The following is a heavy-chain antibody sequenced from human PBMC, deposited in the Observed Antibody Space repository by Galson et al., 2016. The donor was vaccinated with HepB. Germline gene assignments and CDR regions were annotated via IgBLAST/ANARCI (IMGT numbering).Heavy chain of an antibody. Sequence: SLRLSCAASGFTFSSYSMHWVRQAPGKGLEWVSFISSSSSYIYYADSVKGRFTISRDNAKNTLYLQMNSLRAEDTAVYYCAVYSFPIAAAGPARSLQHWGQGTLVTVSS. CDR1: GFTFSSYS. CDR2: ISSSSSYI. CDR3: AVYSFPIAAAGPARSLQH. D-gene: IGHD6-13*01. J-gene: IGHJ1*01. V-gene: IGHV3-21*01.